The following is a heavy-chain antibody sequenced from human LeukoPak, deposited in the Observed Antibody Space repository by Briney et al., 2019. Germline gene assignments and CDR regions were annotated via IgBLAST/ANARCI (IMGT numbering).Heavy chain of an antibody. V-gene: IGHV3-33*01. D-gene: IGHD2-2*01. Sequence: PGRSLRLSCAASGFTFSSYGMHWVRQAPGKGLEWVAVIWYDGSNKYYADSVKGRFTISRDNSNNTLYLQMNSLRAEDTAMYYCARDWSYASDYWGQGTLVTVSS. CDR1: GFTFSSYG. CDR3: ARDWSYASDY. J-gene: IGHJ4*02. CDR2: IWYDGSNK.